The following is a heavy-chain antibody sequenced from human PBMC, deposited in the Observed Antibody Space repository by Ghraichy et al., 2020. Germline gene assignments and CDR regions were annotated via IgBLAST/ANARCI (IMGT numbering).Heavy chain of an antibody. CDR3: ARVFRNYGDAFDI. Sequence: GESLNISCAASGFTFSSYSMNWVRQAPGQGLEWVSSISSSSSYIYYADSVKGRFTISRDNAKNSLYLQMNSLRAEDTAVYYCARVFRNYGDAFDIWGQGTMVTVSS. V-gene: IGHV3-21*01. D-gene: IGHD1-7*01. CDR1: GFTFSSYS. CDR2: ISSSSSYI. J-gene: IGHJ3*02.